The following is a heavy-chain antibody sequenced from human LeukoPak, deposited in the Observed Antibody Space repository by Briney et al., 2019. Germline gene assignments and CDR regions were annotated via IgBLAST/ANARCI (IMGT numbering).Heavy chain of an antibody. Sequence: GGSLRLSCAASGLIVTRNYMSWFRQAPGKGLEWVSVVYSSGSVFYADSVKGRFTISRDNSKNTLNLQMTNLRPEDTAVYYCAGGATVVTLDYWGQGTLVTVSS. V-gene: IGHV3-66*02. D-gene: IGHD4-23*01. CDR2: VYSSGSV. J-gene: IGHJ4*02. CDR3: AGGATVVTLDY. CDR1: GLIVTRNY.